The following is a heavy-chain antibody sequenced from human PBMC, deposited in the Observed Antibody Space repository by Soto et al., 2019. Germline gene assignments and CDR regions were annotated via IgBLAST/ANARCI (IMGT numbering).Heavy chain of an antibody. V-gene: IGHV3-33*01. D-gene: IGHD3-22*01. Sequence: GGSLRLSCAASGFTFSSYGMHWVRQAPGKGLEWVAVIWYDGRNTYYADSVKGRFTISRDNSKNTLYLQMNSLIAEDTAVYYCARTAYYYDSSGYYFDCWGQGTLVTVSS. J-gene: IGHJ4*02. CDR3: ARTAYYYDSSGYYFDC. CDR2: IWYDGRNT. CDR1: GFTFSSYG.